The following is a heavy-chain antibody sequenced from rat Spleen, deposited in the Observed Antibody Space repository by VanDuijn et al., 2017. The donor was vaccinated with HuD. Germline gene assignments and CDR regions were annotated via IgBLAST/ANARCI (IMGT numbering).Heavy chain of an antibody. V-gene: IGHV5-22*01. CDR2: ISYEGSGT. J-gene: IGHJ2*01. CDR3: ERQWDY. Sequence: VQLKESGPGLVQPSQTLSLTCTVSGFSLTSYNVHWVRQAPKKGLEWVASISYEGSGTYYGDSVKGRFTISRDNAKSTLYLQMDSLRSEDTATYYCERQWDYWGQGVMVTVSS. CDR1: GFSLTSYN.